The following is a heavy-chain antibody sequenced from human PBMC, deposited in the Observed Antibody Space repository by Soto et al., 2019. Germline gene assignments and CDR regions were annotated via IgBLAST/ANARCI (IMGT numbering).Heavy chain of an antibody. D-gene: IGHD1-26*01. J-gene: IGHJ4*02. CDR1: GFTFSHYA. CDR3: AKDGSHNFDY. CDR2: MSYDGSNE. V-gene: IGHV3-30*18. Sequence: QVQLVESGGGVVQPGRSLRLSCAASGFTFSHYALQWVRQAPSKGLEWVALMSYDGSNEYYADSVKGRFTISRDNSKNTLYLQMNSLRAEDTAVYYCAKDGSHNFDYWGQGTLVTVSS.